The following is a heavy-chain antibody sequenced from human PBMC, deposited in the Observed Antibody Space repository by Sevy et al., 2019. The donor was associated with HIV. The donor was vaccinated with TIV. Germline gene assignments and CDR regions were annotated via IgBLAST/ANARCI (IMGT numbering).Heavy chain of an antibody. D-gene: IGHD6-13*01. J-gene: IGHJ6*02. CDR2: INPSGVSA. CDR1: GYTFTSNY. CDR3: ARDRAAAGKKYYYYGMDV. Sequence: ASVKVSCKASGYTFTSNYMHWVRQAPGQGLEWMGIINPSGVSASDAQKFQGRVTVTRDTSTSTVYMELSSLRSEDTAVYYCARDRAAAGKKYYYYGMDVWCQGTTVTVSS. V-gene: IGHV1-46*01.